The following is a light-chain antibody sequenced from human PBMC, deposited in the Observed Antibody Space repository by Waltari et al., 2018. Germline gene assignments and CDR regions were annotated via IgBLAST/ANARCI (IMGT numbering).Light chain of an antibody. J-gene: IGKJ2*01. Sequence: DIQLTQSPPIVAASVGDRVTIPCRARQSITRWLAWYQQKPGRAPKLLIYEASNLVTRVPSRFSGTGSGTLFTLTISSLEPDDFATYYCQQFVGYPYTFGQGTKVETK. CDR3: QQFVGYPYT. CDR2: EAS. V-gene: IGKV1-5*03. CDR1: QSITRW.